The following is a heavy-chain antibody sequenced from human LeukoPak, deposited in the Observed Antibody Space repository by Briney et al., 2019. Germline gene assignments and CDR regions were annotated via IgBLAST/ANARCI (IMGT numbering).Heavy chain of an antibody. Sequence: SVKVSCKASGGTFSSYAISRVRQAPGQGLEWMGGIIPIFGTANYAQKFQGRVTITTDESTSTAYMELSSLRSEDTAVYYCARSSIEMATINAYWGQGTLVTVSS. CDR2: IIPIFGTA. V-gene: IGHV1-69*05. J-gene: IGHJ4*02. CDR3: ARSSIEMATINAY. CDR1: GGTFSSYA. D-gene: IGHD5-24*01.